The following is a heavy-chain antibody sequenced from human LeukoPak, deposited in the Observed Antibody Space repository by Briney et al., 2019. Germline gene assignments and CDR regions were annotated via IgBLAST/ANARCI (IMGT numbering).Heavy chain of an antibody. J-gene: IGHJ4*02. V-gene: IGHV3-23*01. CDR2: ISGSGGST. CDR1: GFTFSSYA. CDR3: AKFGSLHQPAY. D-gene: IGHD3-16*01. Sequence: GGSLRLSCAASGFTFSSYAMSWARQAPRKGLEWVSAISGSGGSTYYADSVKGRFTISRDNSKNTLYLQMNSLRAEDTAVYYCAKFGSLHQPAYWGQGTLVTVSS.